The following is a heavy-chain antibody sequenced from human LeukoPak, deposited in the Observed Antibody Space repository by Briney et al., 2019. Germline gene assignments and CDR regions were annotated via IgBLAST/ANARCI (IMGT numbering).Heavy chain of an antibody. V-gene: IGHV3-23*01. CDR3: AKGTPGDGYNSGYFDY. Sequence: GGSLRLSCAASGFTFSSYAMSWVRQAPGKGLEWVSIISDNGDYTYYADSVKGRFTISRDNSKNTLYLQMNGLRAEDTAVYYCAKGTPGDGYNSGYFDYWGQGTLVTVSS. D-gene: IGHD5-24*01. CDR1: GFTFSSYA. CDR2: ISDNGDYT. J-gene: IGHJ4*02.